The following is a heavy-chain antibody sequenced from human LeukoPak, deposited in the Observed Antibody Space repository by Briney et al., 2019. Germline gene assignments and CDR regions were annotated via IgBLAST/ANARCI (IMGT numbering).Heavy chain of an antibody. V-gene: IGHV1-69*04. D-gene: IGHD2-2*01. CDR1: GYTFTSYG. CDR2: IIPLLDIT. CDR3: ATDGPAAMGADYLYGLDV. Sequence: SVKVSCKASGYTFTSYGISWVRQAPGQGLEWVGRIIPLLDITTYAERFQGRVTITADKSTSTAYMEVSSLRSEDTAVYYCATDGPAAMGADYLYGLDVWGQGTTVTVSS. J-gene: IGHJ6*02.